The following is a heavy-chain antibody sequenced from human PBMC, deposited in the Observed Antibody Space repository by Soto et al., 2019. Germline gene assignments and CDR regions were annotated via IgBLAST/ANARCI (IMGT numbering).Heavy chain of an antibody. CDR3: AKGVGAKRYYFDY. CDR1: EFNFSTYA. V-gene: IGHV3-23*04. D-gene: IGHD1-26*01. Sequence: EVQLVESGGGLVQPGGSLRLSCAASEFNFSTYAMTWVRQAPGKGMEWVSGISGSGGSTYHADSVKGRFTISRDSSKNTIYLQMNSLRAEDKAVYYWAKGVGAKRYYFDYWRQGTLVTVSS. J-gene: IGHJ4*02. CDR2: ISGSGGST.